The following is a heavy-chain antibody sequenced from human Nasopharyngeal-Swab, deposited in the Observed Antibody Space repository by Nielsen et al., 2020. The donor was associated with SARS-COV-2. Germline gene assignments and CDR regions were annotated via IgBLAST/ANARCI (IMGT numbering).Heavy chain of an antibody. J-gene: IGHJ6*02. D-gene: IGHD1-14*01. V-gene: IGHV3-73*01. CDR2: IRSKANSYAT. Sequence: GGSLKIPCAASGFTFSGTAMHWVRPASGKGLEWVGRIRSKANSYATAYAASVKGRFTISRDASKNKAYLQMNILKTEDTAVYDCTRRPLTPANGMDVWGQGTTVTVSS. CDR3: TRRPLTPANGMDV. CDR1: GFTFSGTA.